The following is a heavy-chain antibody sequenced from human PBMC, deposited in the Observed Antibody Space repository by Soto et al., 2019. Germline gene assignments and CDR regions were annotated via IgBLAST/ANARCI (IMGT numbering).Heavy chain of an antibody. J-gene: IGHJ4*02. CDR3: AKVGDYLEAFHY. Sequence: QVQLVESGGGVVQPGRSLRLSCAASGFTFSSYGMHWVRQAPGKGLEWVAGISYDVSNKYYTDSVKGRFTISRDTSRNTLYLQMNSLRAEDTAVYYCAKVGDYLEAFHYWGQGTLVTVSS. CDR2: ISYDVSNK. D-gene: IGHD3-16*01. V-gene: IGHV3-30*18. CDR1: GFTFSSYG.